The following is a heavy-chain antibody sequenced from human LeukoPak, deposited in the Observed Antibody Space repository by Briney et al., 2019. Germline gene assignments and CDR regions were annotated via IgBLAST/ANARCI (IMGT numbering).Heavy chain of an antibody. CDR3: ARDRNYYGSGSYSDY. V-gene: IGHV1-18*01. D-gene: IGHD3-10*01. CDR1: GYTFTSYG. Sequence: ASVKVSCKASGYTFTSYGISWVRQAPGQGLEWMGWINGYKGNTNYAQKLQGRVTMTTDTSTSTAYMELRSLRSDDTAVYYCARDRNYYGSGSYSDYWGQGTLVTVSS. CDR2: INGYKGNT. J-gene: IGHJ4*02.